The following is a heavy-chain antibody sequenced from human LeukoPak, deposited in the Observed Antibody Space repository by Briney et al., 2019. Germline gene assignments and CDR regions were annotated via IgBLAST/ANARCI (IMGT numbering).Heavy chain of an antibody. CDR1: GFTFSSYA. J-gene: IGHJ4*02. Sequence: GGSLRHSCAASGFTFSSYAMSWVRQAPGGGLEWVSTISPSGGSTFYADSVKGRFTIFRDNSKNTLYLQMNNLRVDDTAVYYCAKDPYSGSHRGFDYWGQGTLVAASS. CDR2: ISPSGGST. D-gene: IGHD1-26*01. CDR3: AKDPYSGSHRGFDY. V-gene: IGHV3-23*01.